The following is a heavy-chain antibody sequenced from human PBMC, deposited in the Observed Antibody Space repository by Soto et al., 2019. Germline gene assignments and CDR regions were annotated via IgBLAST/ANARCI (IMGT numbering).Heavy chain of an antibody. CDR1: GASIISDGYY. J-gene: IGHJ5*02. D-gene: IGHD5-18*01. CDR3: ARVPTYSQDSIGYQLFHP. V-gene: IGHV4-31*03. CDR2: IHYSGGATYSP. Sequence: SETLSLTCSVSGASIISDGYYWTWIRQHPVKGLEWLGYIHYSGGATYSPSYNPSLQSRIAISVDTSKRLFSLKLTSVTAADTAVYYCARVPTYSQDSIGYQLFHPWGQGTLVTVSS.